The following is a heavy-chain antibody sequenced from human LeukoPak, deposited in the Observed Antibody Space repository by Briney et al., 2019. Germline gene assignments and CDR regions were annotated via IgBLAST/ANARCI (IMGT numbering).Heavy chain of an antibody. J-gene: IGHJ4*02. CDR3: ARDQDYYGSGSYGPDY. V-gene: IGHV4-4*07. CDR1: GGSISSYY. CDR2: IYTSGST. D-gene: IGHD3-10*01. Sequence: SETLSLTCSVSGGSISSYYWSWIRQPAGKGLEWIGRIYTSGSTNYNPSLKSRVTMSVDTSKNQFSLKLSSVTAADTAVYYCARDQDYYGSGSYGPDYWGQGILVTVSS.